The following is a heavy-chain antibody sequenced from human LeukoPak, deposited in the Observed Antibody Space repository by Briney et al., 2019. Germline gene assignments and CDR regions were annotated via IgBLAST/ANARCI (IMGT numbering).Heavy chain of an antibody. CDR1: GFTFSNYG. V-gene: IGHV3-23*01. CDR2: ISGSGGST. Sequence: GGSLRLSCAASGFTFSNYGMHWVRQAPGKGLEWVSAISGSGGSTYYADSVKGRFTISRDNSKNTLYLQMNSLRAEDTAVYYCAKALMVRGVIGAFDIWGQGTMVTVSS. CDR3: AKALMVRGVIGAFDI. J-gene: IGHJ3*02. D-gene: IGHD3-10*01.